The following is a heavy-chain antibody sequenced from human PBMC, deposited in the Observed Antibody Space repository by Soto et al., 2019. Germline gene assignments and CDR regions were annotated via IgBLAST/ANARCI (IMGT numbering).Heavy chain of an antibody. CDR2: IIPIFNTP. CDR1: GGTFGNSA. J-gene: IGHJ6*02. D-gene: IGHD4-4*01. V-gene: IGHV1-69*12. Sequence: QVQLVQSGAEVKKPGSTVTVSCKASGGTFGNSAISWVRQAPGQGLEWMGGIIPIFNTPDYAQQFQGRVTIAAGEPTSTACMESTSLRSKDTAVYYCARDKDRLQIGGIYYYGMDVWGQGARV. CDR3: ARDKDRLQIGGIYYYGMDV.